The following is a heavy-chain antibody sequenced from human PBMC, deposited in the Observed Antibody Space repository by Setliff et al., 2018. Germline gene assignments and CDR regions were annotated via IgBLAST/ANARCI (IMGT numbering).Heavy chain of an antibody. J-gene: IGHJ6*03. CDR1: GFTFSNAW. Sequence: GGSLRLSCAASGFTFSNAWMSWVRQAPGKGLEWVGRSRNKGNSYSTEYAASVKGRFTISRDDSKNTLYLQMNSLRAEDTAVYYCARLALTGYDSSGYYYALEYYYYMDVWGKGTTVTVSS. CDR2: SRNKGNSYST. V-gene: IGHV3-72*01. CDR3: ARLALTGYDSSGYYYALEYYYYMDV. D-gene: IGHD3-22*01.